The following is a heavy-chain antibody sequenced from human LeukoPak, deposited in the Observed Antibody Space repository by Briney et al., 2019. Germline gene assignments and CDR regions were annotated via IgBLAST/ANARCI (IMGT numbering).Heavy chain of an antibody. CDR1: GFTFSSYS. Sequence: PGGSLRLSCAASGFTFSSYSMNWVRQAPGKGLEWVSYISSSSSTIYYADSVKGRFTISRDNAKNSLYLQMNSLRAEDTAVYYCARVFVVVPAATTREAFDIWGQGTMVTVSS. CDR2: ISSSSSTI. CDR3: ARVFVVVPAATTREAFDI. V-gene: IGHV3-48*04. J-gene: IGHJ3*02. D-gene: IGHD2-2*01.